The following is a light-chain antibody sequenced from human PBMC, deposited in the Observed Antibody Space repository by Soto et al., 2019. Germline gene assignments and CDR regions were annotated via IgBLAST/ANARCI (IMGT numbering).Light chain of an antibody. CDR2: GAS. V-gene: IGKV3-20*01. CDR1: QSVSSSY. CDR3: QQYGSSPPYT. Sequence: EIVLTQSPGTLSLSPGESATLSCRASQSVSSSYLVWYQQKPGQAPRLLIYGASSRATGIPDRFSGSGSGTDFTLTISRLEPEDFAVYYCQQYGSSPPYTFGQGTKLEI. J-gene: IGKJ2*01.